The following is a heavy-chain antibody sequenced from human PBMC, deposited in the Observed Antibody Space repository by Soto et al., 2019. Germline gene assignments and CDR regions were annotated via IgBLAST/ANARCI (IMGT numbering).Heavy chain of an antibody. CDR1: GDSISSGGYY. Sequence: QVQLQESGPGLVKPAQTLSLTCTVSGDSISSGGYYWSWIRQHPGKGLEWIVYIDYSGGTYYNPSLKSRVIISIDKTKNQSSRNLSSVTAADTAVYYCARGRRSSGRHDAFDIWGQGTMVIVSS. V-gene: IGHV4-31*03. CDR3: ARGRRSSGRHDAFDI. D-gene: IGHD3-22*01. J-gene: IGHJ3*02. CDR2: IDYSGGT.